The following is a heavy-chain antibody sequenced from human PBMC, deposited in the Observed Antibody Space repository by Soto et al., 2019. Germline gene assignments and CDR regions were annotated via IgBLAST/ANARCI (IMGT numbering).Heavy chain of an antibody. J-gene: IGHJ5*02. Sequence: QVQLQQWGAGLLKPSETLSLTCVVYGGSFSGYYWSWISQSHGTGLEWIGGINHRGSTNYNPSLESRVTISVDTSKNQFSLKLPSVTAADTAMYYCARDGFCTSTTCRVGNWFDPFGQGTLVTGSS. CDR2: INHRGST. CDR3: ARDGFCTSTTCRVGNWFDP. D-gene: IGHD2-2*01. V-gene: IGHV4-34*01. CDR1: GGSFSGYY.